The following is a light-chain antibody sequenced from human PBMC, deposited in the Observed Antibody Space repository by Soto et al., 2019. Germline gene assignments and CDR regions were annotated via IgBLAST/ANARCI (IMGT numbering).Light chain of an antibody. CDR1: SSDVGGYKY. CDR2: EVN. Sequence: QSVLTQPASVSGSPGQSITISCTGTSSDVGGYKYVSWYQQHPGKAPKLVIYEVNNRPSGVSNRFSGSKSGNTASLTIFGLQAEDEADYYCSSYTSSSTEVFGGGTKVTVL. V-gene: IGLV2-14*01. J-gene: IGLJ3*02. CDR3: SSYTSSSTEV.